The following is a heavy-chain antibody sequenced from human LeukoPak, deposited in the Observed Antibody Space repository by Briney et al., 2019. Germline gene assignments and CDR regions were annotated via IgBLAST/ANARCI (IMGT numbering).Heavy chain of an antibody. CDR3: ARVGPSRPLDY. Sequence: GGSLRLSCAASGFTFSTYNMNWVRQAPGKGLEWFSYISNSGITKFYADSVKGRFTISRDNTKNSLYLQMNSLRAEDTAVYYCARVGPSRPLDYWGQGTLVTVSS. CDR2: ISNSGITK. J-gene: IGHJ4*02. D-gene: IGHD1-26*01. CDR1: GFTFSTYN. V-gene: IGHV3-48*04.